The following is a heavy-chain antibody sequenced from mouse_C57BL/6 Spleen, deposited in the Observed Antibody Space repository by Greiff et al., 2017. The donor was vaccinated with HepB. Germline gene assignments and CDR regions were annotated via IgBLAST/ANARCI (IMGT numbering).Heavy chain of an antibody. CDR2: INPSSGYT. CDR3: ARCYYGSPYYFDY. CDR1: GYTFTSYW. Sequence: VHLVESGAELAKPGASVKLSCKASGYTFTSYWMHWVKQRPGRGLEWIGYINPSSGYTKYNQKFKDKATLTADKSSSTAYMQLSSLTYEDSAVYYCARCYYGSPYYFDYWGQGTTLTVSS. J-gene: IGHJ2*01. V-gene: IGHV1-7*01. D-gene: IGHD1-1*01.